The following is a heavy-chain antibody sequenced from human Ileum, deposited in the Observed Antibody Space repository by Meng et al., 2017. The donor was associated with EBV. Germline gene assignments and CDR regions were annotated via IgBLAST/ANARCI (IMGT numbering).Heavy chain of an antibody. CDR1: GDSVSINSAA. J-gene: IGHJ1*01. V-gene: IGHV6-1*01. Sequence: QVPLQQSGPGLVQPSQPLSRTCGISGDSVSINSAAWHWRRQSPSRGLEWLGKTYYRSKWYYDYAVSVNSRMTINPDTSKNQFSLQLNSVTPEDTAVYYCARGAYTSIWFWGQGTLVTVSS. CDR2: TYYRSKWYY. CDR3: ARGAYTSIWF. D-gene: IGHD6-13*01.